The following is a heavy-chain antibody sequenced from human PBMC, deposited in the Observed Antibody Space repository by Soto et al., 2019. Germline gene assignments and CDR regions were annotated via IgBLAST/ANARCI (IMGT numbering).Heavy chain of an antibody. CDR2: IYYSGST. Sequence: TLSLTCTVSVGSISSGGYYWRWIRQHPGKGLEWIGYIYYSGSTYYNPSLKSRVTISVDTSKNQFSLKLSSVTAADTAVYYCARDRDTAGYYGMDVWGQGTTVTVSS. V-gene: IGHV4-31*03. CDR1: VGSISSGGYY. J-gene: IGHJ6*02. D-gene: IGHD5-18*01. CDR3: ARDRDTAGYYGMDV.